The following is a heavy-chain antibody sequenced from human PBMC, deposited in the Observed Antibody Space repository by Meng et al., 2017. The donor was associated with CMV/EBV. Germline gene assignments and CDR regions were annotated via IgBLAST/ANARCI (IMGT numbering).Heavy chain of an antibody. CDR2: IKQDGSEK. CDR1: GFTFSSYW. Sequence: GGSLRLSCAASGFTFSSYWMSWVRQAPGKGLEWVANIKQDGSEKYYVDSVKGRFTISRDNAKNSLYLQMNNLRAEDTAVYYCARYSNKRTPFEPRYYFDYWGQGTLVTVSS. J-gene: IGHJ4*02. CDR3: ARYSNKRTPFEPRYYFDY. V-gene: IGHV3-7*01. D-gene: IGHD2-21*01.